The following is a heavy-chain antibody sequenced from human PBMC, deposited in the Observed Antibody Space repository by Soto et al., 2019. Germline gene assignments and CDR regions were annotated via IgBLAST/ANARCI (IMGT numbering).Heavy chain of an antibody. J-gene: IGHJ6*02. CDR3: ARERRGRVLWFGGIVGHGMDV. CDR1: GFTFSNAW. CDR2: ISSSSSYT. V-gene: IGHV3-11*06. Sequence: GGSLRLSCATSGFTFSNAWMAWVRQAPGKGLEWVSYISSSSSYTNYADSVKGRFTISRDNAKNSLYLQMNSLRAEDTAVYYCARERRGRVLWFGGIVGHGMDVWGQGTTVTVSS. D-gene: IGHD3-10*01.